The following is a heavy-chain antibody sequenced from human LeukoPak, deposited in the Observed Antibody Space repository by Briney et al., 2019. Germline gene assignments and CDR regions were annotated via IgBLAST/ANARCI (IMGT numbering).Heavy chain of an antibody. D-gene: IGHD5-12*01. CDR1: GGTFSSYA. Sequence: SVKVSCKASGGTFSSYAISWVRQAPGQGLEWMGRIIPILGIANYAQKFQGRVTITADKSTSTAYMELSSLRSEDTAVYYCARQYSGYDYVRHFDYWGQGTLVTVSS. CDR3: ARQYSGYDYVRHFDY. V-gene: IGHV1-69*04. J-gene: IGHJ4*02. CDR2: IIPILGIA.